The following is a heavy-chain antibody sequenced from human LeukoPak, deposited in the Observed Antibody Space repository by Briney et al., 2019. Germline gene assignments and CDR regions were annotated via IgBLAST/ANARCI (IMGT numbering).Heavy chain of an antibody. V-gene: IGHV4-61*02. D-gene: IGHD4-11*01. CDR2: IYTSGST. J-gene: IGHJ4*02. Sequence: PSQTLSLTCTVSGGSISSGSYYWSWIRQPAGKGLEWIGRIYTSGSTNYNPSLKSRVTISVDTSKNQFSLKLSSVTAADTAVYYCARGRSDYSNYYFDCWGQGTLVTVSS. CDR3: ARGRSDYSNYYFDC. CDR1: GGSISSGSYY.